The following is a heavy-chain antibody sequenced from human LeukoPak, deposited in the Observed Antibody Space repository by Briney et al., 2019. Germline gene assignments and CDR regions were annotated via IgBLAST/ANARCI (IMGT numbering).Heavy chain of an antibody. D-gene: IGHD2-2*01. CDR1: GFTFSSNA. V-gene: IGHV3-23*01. J-gene: IGHJ4*02. CDR3: AKDPSSSTSPNDHYFDY. CDR2: ISGSGDST. Sequence: PGGSLRLSCAASGFTFSSNAMSWVRQAPGKGLEWVSAISGSGDSTYYADSVKGRFTISRDNSKNTLYLQMNSLRAGDTAVYYCAKDPSSSTSPNDHYFDYWGQGTLVTVSS.